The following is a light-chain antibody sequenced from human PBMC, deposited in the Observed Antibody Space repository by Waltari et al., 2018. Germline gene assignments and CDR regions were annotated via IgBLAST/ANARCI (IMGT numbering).Light chain of an antibody. J-gene: IGLJ2*01. Sequence: QSALTQPASVSGSPGQSITISCTGTSSDVGNYNLVSWYQQHPGKAPKFMIYEVSKRPSGVSNHFSGSKSGNTASLTISGLQAEDEADYYCCSYAGAGVVFGGGTKLTVL. CDR1: SSDVGNYNL. CDR3: CSYAGAGVV. V-gene: IGLV2-23*02. CDR2: EVS.